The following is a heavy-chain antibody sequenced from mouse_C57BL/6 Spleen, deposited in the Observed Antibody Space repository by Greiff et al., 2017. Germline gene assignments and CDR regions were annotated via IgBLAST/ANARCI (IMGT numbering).Heavy chain of an antibody. J-gene: IGHJ2*01. CDR2: ISSGGSYT. Sequence: VQLKESGGDLVKPGGSLKLSCAASGFTFSSYGMSWVRQTPDKRLEWVATISSGGSYTYYPDSVKGRFTISRDNAKNTLYLQMSSLKSEDTAMYYCARHGTGYFDYWGQGTTLTVSS. V-gene: IGHV5-6*01. CDR1: GFTFSSYG. D-gene: IGHD4-1*01. CDR3: ARHGTGYFDY.